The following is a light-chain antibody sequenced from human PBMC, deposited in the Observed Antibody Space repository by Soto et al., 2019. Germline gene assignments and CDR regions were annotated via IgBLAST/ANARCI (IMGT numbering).Light chain of an antibody. Sequence: EIMLTQSPATLSLSPGERATLSCRASQSVSSYLAWYQQKPGQAPRLLIYDASNRATGIPARFSGSGSGTDFTLTISSLDPDDFAVYYCQQRSDWPSTFGGGTKVQIK. CDR3: QQRSDWPST. J-gene: IGKJ4*01. CDR2: DAS. V-gene: IGKV3-11*01. CDR1: QSVSSY.